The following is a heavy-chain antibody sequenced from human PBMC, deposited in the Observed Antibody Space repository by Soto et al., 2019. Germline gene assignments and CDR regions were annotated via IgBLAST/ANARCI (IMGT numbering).Heavy chain of an antibody. Sequence: SETLSLTCTVSGGSISSSSYYWGWIRQPPGKGLEWIGSIYYSGSTYYNPSLKSRVTISVDTSKNQFSLKLSSVTAADTAVYYCARQPPTWLQGKHNWFDPWGQGTLVTVSS. CDR1: GGSISSSSYY. CDR3: ARQPPTWLQGKHNWFDP. J-gene: IGHJ5*02. CDR2: IYYSGST. D-gene: IGHD6-19*01. V-gene: IGHV4-39*01.